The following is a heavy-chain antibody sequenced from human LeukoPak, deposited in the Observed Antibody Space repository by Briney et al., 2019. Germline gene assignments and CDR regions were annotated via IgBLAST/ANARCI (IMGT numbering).Heavy chain of an antibody. CDR3: AREASYSSSWATFDY. CDR2: ISSSGSTI. V-gene: IGHV3-48*01. CDR1: GFTLSRHG. D-gene: IGHD6-13*01. Sequence: QSGGSLRLSCAASGFTLSRHGMNWVRQVPGKGLEWVSFISSSGSTIYYADSVKGRFTISRDIAKNSLFLQMNSLRAEDTAVYYCAREASYSSSWATFDYWGQGTLVTVSS. J-gene: IGHJ4*02.